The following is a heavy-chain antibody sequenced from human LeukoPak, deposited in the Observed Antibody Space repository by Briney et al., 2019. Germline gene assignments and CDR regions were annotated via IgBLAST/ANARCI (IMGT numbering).Heavy chain of an antibody. D-gene: IGHD2-2*01. J-gene: IGHJ4*02. V-gene: IGHV3-7*01. CDR1: GFTFSSYW. Sequence: PGGSLRLSCAASGFTFSSYWMSWVRQAPGKGLEWVANIKQDGSEKYYVDSVKGRFTISRDNAKNSLYLQMNSLRAEDTAVYYCARSGRYCSSTSCSFTDWGQGTLVTVSS. CDR3: ARSGRYCSSTSCSFTD. CDR2: IKQDGSEK.